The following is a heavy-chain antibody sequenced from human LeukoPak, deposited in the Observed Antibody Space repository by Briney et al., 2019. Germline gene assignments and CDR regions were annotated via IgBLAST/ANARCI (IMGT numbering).Heavy chain of an antibody. Sequence: GGSLRLSCAASGFTFSSYAMHWVRQAPGKGLEWVAVISYDGSNKYYADSVKGRFTISRDNFKNTLYLQMNSLRAEDTAVYYCASFNYYYYYMDVWGKGTMVTVSS. CDR1: GFTFSSYA. CDR2: ISYDGSNK. J-gene: IGHJ6*03. CDR3: ASFNYYYYYMDV. V-gene: IGHV3-30*01.